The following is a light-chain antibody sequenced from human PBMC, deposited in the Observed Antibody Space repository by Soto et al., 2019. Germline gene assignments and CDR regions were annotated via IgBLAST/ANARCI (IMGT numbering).Light chain of an antibody. V-gene: IGKV3-15*01. CDR1: QSVGSN. J-gene: IGKJ5*01. CDR2: DAS. CDR3: QQYSSSPPIT. Sequence: EIVMTQSPATLSVSPGERATLSCRASQSVGSNLAWYQQKPGQPPRLLIYDASTRATGIPARFSGSGSGTDFTLTISRLEPEDFAVYYCQQYSSSPPITFGQGTRLEIK.